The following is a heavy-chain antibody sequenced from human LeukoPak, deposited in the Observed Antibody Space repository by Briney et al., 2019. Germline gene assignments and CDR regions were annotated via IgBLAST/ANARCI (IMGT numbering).Heavy chain of an antibody. CDR3: ARRITGTTSDSFDS. D-gene: IGHD1-20*01. CDR1: GGSISSSRYF. J-gene: IGHJ4*02. CDR2: ISYTGST. Sequence: PSETLSLTCTVPGGSISSSRYFWGWIRQPPGKGLEWIGSISYTGSTYYNPSLKSRVIISVDTSKNQFSLKLSSVTAADTAVYYCARRITGTTSDSFDSWGKGTLVTVSS. V-gene: IGHV4-39*01.